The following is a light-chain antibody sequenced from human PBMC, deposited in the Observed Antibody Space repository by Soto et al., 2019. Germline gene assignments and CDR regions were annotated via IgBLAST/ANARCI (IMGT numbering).Light chain of an antibody. CDR3: QQCYNWPQWT. Sequence: VLTKSSATLSLSPGERATLSWRASQSVGTFFAWYQQKPGQAPRLLIYDASNRATGIPARFSGSGSGTDFALTISSLEPEDFAVYYCQQCYNWPQWTFGQGTKVDIK. J-gene: IGKJ1*01. CDR2: DAS. CDR1: QSVGTF. V-gene: IGKV3-11*01.